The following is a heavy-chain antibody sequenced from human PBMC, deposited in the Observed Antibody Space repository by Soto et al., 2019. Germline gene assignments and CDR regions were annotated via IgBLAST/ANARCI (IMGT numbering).Heavy chain of an antibody. J-gene: IGHJ4*02. Sequence: ASVKVSCKASGYTFTSYGISWVRQAPGQGLEWMGWISAYNGNTNYAQKLQGRVTMTTDTSTSTAYMELRSLRSDDTAVYYCARVLRLGIWFGELFPSGSFDYWGQGTLVTVSS. CDR1: GYTFTSYG. CDR3: ARVLRLGIWFGELFPSGSFDY. CDR2: ISAYNGNT. V-gene: IGHV1-18*01. D-gene: IGHD3-10*01.